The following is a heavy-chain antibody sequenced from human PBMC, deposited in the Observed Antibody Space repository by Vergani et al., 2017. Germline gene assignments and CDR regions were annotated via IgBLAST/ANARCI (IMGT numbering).Heavy chain of an antibody. Sequence: EVQLLESGGGLVQPGGSLRLSCAASGFTFSSYAMNWVRQAPGKGLEWVSYISSSSSTIYYTDSVKGRFTISRDNAKNSLYLQMNSLRAEDTAVYYCARDDRLTIFGVVSYYFDYWGQGTLVTVSS. D-gene: IGHD3-3*01. V-gene: IGHV3-48*01. CDR3: ARDDRLTIFGVVSYYFDY. CDR2: ISSSSSTI. CDR1: GFTFSSYA. J-gene: IGHJ4*02.